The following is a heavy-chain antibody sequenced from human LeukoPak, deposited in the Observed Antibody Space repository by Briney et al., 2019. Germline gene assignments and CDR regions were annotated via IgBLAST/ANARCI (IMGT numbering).Heavy chain of an antibody. CDR3: ARQVPDYYDSSGFYYNYFDP. V-gene: IGHV5-51*01. CDR1: GYSFTTYW. J-gene: IGHJ5*02. Sequence: GESLKISCKGSGYSFTTYWIGWVRQMPGKGLEWMGTIYPGDSDTKYSPSFQGQVTISADKSISTAYLQWSSLKASDTAMYYCARQVPDYYDSSGFYYNYFDPWGQGTLVTVSS. CDR2: IYPGDSDT. D-gene: IGHD3-22*01.